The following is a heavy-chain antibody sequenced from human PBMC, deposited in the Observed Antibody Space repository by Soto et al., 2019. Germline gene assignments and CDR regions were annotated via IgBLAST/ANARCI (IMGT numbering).Heavy chain of an antibody. CDR1: GGSISSSSYY. CDR2: IYYSGST. CDR3: AILGRGLGYGDYDNHKKYAFDI. D-gene: IGHD4-17*01. J-gene: IGHJ3*02. V-gene: IGHV4-39*01. Sequence: SETLSLTCTVSGGSISSSSYYWGWIRQPPGKGLEWIGSIYYSGSTYYNPSLKSRVTISVDTSKNQFSLKLSSVTAADTAVYYCAILGRGLGYGDYDNHKKYAFDIWGQGTMVTVSS.